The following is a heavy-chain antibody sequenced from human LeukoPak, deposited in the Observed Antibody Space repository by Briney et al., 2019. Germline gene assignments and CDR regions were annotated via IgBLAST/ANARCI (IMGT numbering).Heavy chain of an antibody. CDR1: GCSISSYY. V-gene: IGHV4-59*01. D-gene: IGHD1-7*01. Sequence: SETLFLTCTFSGCSISSYYWSWIRQPPGKGLEWIGEIYYSGNTNYHPSLKSRVTVSVDKSKNQFSLKLSSVTAADTVVYSCARYGNYGDWFDPWVEGNMATVSS. CDR3: ARYGNYGDWFDP. J-gene: IGHJ5*02. CDR2: IYYSGNT.